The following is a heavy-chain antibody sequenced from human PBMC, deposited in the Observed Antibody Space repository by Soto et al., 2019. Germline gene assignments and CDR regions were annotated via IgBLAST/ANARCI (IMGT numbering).Heavy chain of an antibody. J-gene: IGHJ4*02. CDR2: ISASVGST. CDR1: GFTFSNYA. V-gene: IGHV3-23*01. CDR3: AKGGQSYDY. Sequence: PGGSLRLSCAASGFTFSNYAMSWVRQAPGKGLEWVSAISASVGSTYYTDPVKGRFTISRDNSKNTLYLQMNSLRAEDTAVYYCAKGGQSYDYWGQGTLVTVSS. D-gene: IGHD3-10*01.